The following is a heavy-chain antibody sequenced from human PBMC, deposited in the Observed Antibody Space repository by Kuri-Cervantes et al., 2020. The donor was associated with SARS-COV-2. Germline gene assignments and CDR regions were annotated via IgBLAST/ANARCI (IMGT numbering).Heavy chain of an antibody. V-gene: IGHV4-39*07. CDR1: GGSISSSSYY. D-gene: IGHD2-15*01. Sequence: SETLSLTCTVPGGSISSSSYYWGWIRQPPGKGLEWIGSIYYSGSTYYNPSLKSRVTISVDTSKNQFSLKLTSVTAADTAVYYCARGDGSFPRWWGDYTATIKYYFEYWGQGTLVTVSS. J-gene: IGHJ4*02. CDR2: IYYSGST. CDR3: ARGDGSFPRWWGDYTATIKYYFEY.